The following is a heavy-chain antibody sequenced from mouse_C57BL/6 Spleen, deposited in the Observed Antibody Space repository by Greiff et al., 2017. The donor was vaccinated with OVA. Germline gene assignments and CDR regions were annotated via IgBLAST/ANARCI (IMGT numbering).Heavy chain of an antibody. CDR1: GYTFTSYW. V-gene: IGHV1-74*01. J-gene: IGHJ2*01. CDR2: IHPSDSDT. D-gene: IGHD2-3*01. CDR3: ATSWLLRSYYFDY. Sequence: VQLQQPGAELVKPGASVKVSCKASGYTFTSYWMHWVKQRPGQGLEWIGRIHPSDSDTNYNQKFKGKATLTVDKSSSTAYMQLSSLTSEDSAVYYCATSWLLRSYYFDYWGQGTTLTVSS.